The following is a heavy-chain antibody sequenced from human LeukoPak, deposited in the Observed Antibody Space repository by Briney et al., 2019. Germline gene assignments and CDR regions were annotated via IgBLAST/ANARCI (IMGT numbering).Heavy chain of an antibody. V-gene: IGHV1-69*05. Sequence: GASVKVSCKASGGTFSSYAISWVRQAPGQGLEWMGRIIPIFGTANYAQKFQGRVTITTDESTSTAYMELSSLRSEDTAVYYCARAGVYCGGDCYTDYWGQGTLVTVSS. CDR2: IIPIFGTA. CDR3: ARAGVYCGGDCYTDY. J-gene: IGHJ4*02. D-gene: IGHD2-21*02. CDR1: GGTFSSYA.